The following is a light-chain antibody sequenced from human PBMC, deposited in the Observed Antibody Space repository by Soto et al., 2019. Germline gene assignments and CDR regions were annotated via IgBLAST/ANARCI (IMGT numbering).Light chain of an antibody. CDR2: SAS. Sequence: DLHMPQSPSSVSASVGDRVTITCEASQGISRSLAWYQQKPGKVPKLLIYSASSLQSGVPSRFSGSGSGTDFTLTFSSLQPEECATYDGQPADTFPITGGQGTRLEIK. J-gene: IGKJ5*01. CDR3: QPADTFPIT. CDR1: QGISRS. V-gene: IGKV1D-12*01.